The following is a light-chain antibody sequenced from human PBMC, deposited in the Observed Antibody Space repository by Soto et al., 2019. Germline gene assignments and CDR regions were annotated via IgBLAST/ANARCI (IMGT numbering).Light chain of an antibody. CDR1: SSDVGAYNY. V-gene: IGLV2-8*01. J-gene: IGLJ2*01. CDR2: EVS. Sequence: QSALTQPPSASGSPGQSVTISCTGTSSDVGAYNYVSWYQQHPGKAPKLIIFEVSRRPSGVPDRFSASKSGNTASLTVSGLQAEDEADYFCSSYAGNSNWGLFGGGTKLTVL. CDR3: SSYAGNSNWGL.